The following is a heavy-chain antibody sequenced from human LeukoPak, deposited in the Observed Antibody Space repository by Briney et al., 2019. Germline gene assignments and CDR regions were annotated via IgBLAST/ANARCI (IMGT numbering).Heavy chain of an antibody. Sequence: GGSLRLSCAASGVTVSSNNMNWVRQAPGKGLEWVSVIFSGGSTYYADSVKGRFTISRDNSKNTLYLQMDSLRAEDTAVYYCARGEADHWGQGTLVTASS. CDR1: GVTVSSNN. CDR3: ARGEADH. J-gene: IGHJ5*02. D-gene: IGHD2-21*01. CDR2: IFSGGST. V-gene: IGHV3-66*02.